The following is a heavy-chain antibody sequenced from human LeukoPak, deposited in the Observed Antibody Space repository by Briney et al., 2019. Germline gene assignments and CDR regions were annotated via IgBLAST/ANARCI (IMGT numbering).Heavy chain of an antibody. J-gene: IGHJ3*02. CDR1: GDSINNYY. D-gene: IGHD3-16*02. Sequence: SETLSLTCTVSGDSINNYYWSWIRQPPEKGLEWIGYIYNRGTNYNPSLKSRVTISVDTSKKEFYLKLSSVTAADTAVYYCARYRAFDIWGQGTMVTVPS. CDR3: ARYRAFDI. CDR2: IYNRGT. V-gene: IGHV4-59*01.